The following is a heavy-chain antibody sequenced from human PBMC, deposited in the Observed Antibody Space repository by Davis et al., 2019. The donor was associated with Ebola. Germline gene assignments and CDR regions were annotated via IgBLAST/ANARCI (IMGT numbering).Heavy chain of an antibody. CDR3: ARLAGDYYGSGSPHRPVYYYYGMDV. CDR2: INPNSGGT. CDR1: GYTLTGYY. D-gene: IGHD3-10*01. J-gene: IGHJ6*02. V-gene: IGHV1-2*04. Sequence: AASVTVSCKASGYTLTGYYMHWVRQAPGQGLEWMGWINPNSGGTHYAQKFQGWVTMTRDTSISTAYMELSRLRSDDTAVYYCARLAGDYYGSGSPHRPVYYYYGMDVWGQGTTVTVSS.